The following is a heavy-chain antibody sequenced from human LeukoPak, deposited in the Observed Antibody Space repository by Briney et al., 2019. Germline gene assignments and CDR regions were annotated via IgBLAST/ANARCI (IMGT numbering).Heavy chain of an antibody. Sequence: SETLSLTCTVSGGSISSYYWSWIRQPPGKGLEWTGYIYYSGSTNYNPSLKSRVTISVDTSKNQFSLKLSSVTAADTAVYYCARDSGSSWYDFNWFDPWGQGTLVTVSS. J-gene: IGHJ5*02. CDR2: IYYSGST. D-gene: IGHD6-13*01. V-gene: IGHV4-59*01. CDR3: ARDSGSSWYDFNWFDP. CDR1: GGSISSYY.